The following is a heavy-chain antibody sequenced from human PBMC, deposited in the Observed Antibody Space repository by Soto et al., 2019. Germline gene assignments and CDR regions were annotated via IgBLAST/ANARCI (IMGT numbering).Heavy chain of an antibody. Sequence: PGGSLRLSCAASGFTFSSYWMSWVRQAPGKGLEWVANIKQDGSNKYYADSVKGRFTISRDNSKNTLYLQMNSLRAEDTAVYYCAKDDYGDYLGFDYWGQGTLVTVSS. CDR1: GFTFSSYW. CDR3: AKDDYGDYLGFDY. J-gene: IGHJ4*02. V-gene: IGHV3-7*01. CDR2: IKQDGSNK. D-gene: IGHD4-17*01.